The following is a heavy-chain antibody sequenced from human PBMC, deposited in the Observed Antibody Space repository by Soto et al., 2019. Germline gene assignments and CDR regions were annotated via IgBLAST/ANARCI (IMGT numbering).Heavy chain of an antibody. D-gene: IGHD5-18*01. CDR3: AKGRVNTAMVIELFDY. V-gene: IGHV3-23*01. CDR1: GFTFSSYA. CDR2: ISGSGGST. Sequence: EVQLLESGGGLVQPGGSLRLSCAASGFTFSSYAMSWVRQAPGKGLEWVSAISGSGGSTYYADSVKGRFTISRDNSKNTLYLQMNSLRAEDTAVYYCAKGRVNTAMVIELFDYWGQVTLVTVSS. J-gene: IGHJ4*02.